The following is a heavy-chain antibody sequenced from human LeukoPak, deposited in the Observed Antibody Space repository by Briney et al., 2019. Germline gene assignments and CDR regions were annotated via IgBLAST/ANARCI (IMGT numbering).Heavy chain of an antibody. CDR1: GFTFAIQA. V-gene: IGHV3-23*01. CDR3: AKDSYVSGRPLHTFDG. Sequence: GGSLRLSCAASGFTFAIQAMTWVRQAPGKGLEWVSGISGDGASTHYAESVKGQFTISRDNSQNTLFLQMNSVRVEDTAIYYCAKDSYVSGRPLHTFDGWGQGTMVTASS. D-gene: IGHD3-10*01. CDR2: ISGDGAST. J-gene: IGHJ3*01.